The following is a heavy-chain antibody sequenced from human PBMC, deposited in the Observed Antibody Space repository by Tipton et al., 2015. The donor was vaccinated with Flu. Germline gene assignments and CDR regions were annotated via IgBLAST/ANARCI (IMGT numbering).Heavy chain of an antibody. CDR3: AREHGYHVF. Sequence: TLSLTCTVSGGSISSSSHYWGWIRQAPGRGLEWVGTIYYGGSTYYNPSLKSRVTISLDTSKSQFSLQLTSVTAADTAVYFCAREHGYHVFWGQGKLVTVSS. D-gene: IGHD5-18*01. V-gene: IGHV4-39*07. J-gene: IGHJ4*02. CDR2: IYYGGST. CDR1: GGSISSSSHY.